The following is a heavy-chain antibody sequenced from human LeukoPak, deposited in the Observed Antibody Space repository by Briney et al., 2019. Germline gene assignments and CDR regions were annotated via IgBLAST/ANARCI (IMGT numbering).Heavy chain of an antibody. CDR2: IYYSGST. Sequence: SDTLSFTCTVSGGSISNKYWSWIRQPPGKGLEWIGYIYYSGSTNYNPSLKSRVTISVDTSKDQFSLKLSSVTAADTAVYYCATGLEQLWFIHWGQGTLVTVSS. J-gene: IGHJ4*02. CDR1: GGSISNKY. D-gene: IGHD5-18*01. CDR3: ATGLEQLWFIH. V-gene: IGHV4-59*07.